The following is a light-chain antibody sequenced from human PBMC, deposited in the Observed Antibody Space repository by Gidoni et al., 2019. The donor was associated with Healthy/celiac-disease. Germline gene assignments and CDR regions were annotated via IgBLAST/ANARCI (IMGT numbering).Light chain of an antibody. CDR2: AAS. V-gene: IGKV1-39*01. Sequence: DIHMTQPPSSLSPSVGDRVTITCRASQSISSYLNWYQQKPGKAPKLLIYAASSLQSGVPSRFSGRGSGTDFTLTISSLQPEDFATYYCQQSYSTPYTFGQGTKLEIK. CDR3: QQSYSTPYT. CDR1: QSISSY. J-gene: IGKJ2*01.